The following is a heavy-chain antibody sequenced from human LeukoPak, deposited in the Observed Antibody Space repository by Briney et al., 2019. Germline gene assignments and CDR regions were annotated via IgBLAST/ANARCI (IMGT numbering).Heavy chain of an antibody. CDR1: GGSISSGDYY. J-gene: IGHJ4*02. CDR2: IYYSGST. V-gene: IGHV4-30-4*01. CDR3: ARDSYYDILTGYYV. D-gene: IGHD3-9*01. Sequence: SETLSLTCTVSGGSISSGDYYWSWIRQPPGKGVEGIGYIYYSGSTYYNPSLKSRVTISVDTSKNHFSLKLSSVTAADTAVYYCARDSYYDILTGYYVWGQGTLVTVSS.